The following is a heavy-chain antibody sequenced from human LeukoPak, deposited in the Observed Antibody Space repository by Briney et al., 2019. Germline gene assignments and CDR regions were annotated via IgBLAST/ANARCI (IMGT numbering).Heavy chain of an antibody. V-gene: IGHV3-33*01. Sequence: PGGSLRLSCAASGFRFGSHGVHWVRQAPGKGLEWLAQIWYDGSNKYYVDSVKGRFTTSRDKSKNTVYLQMNSLRAEDTAVYFCARDGQQLAPYAMDVWGQGTTVTVSS. CDR2: IWYDGSNK. D-gene: IGHD6-13*01. CDR3: ARDGQQLAPYAMDV. CDR1: GFRFGSHG. J-gene: IGHJ6*02.